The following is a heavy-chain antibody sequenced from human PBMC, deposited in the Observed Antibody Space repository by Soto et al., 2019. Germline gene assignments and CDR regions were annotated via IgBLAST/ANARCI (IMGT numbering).Heavy chain of an antibody. CDR3: AKGYEISPPIASGWYPNYYYGMDV. CDR1: GFAFNKYG. V-gene: IGHV3-30*18. Sequence: QVQLVESGGGVVQPGRSLRLSCAASGFAFNKYGVHWVRQAPGGGLEWVSLISFDGSDEWYADSVKGRFTISRDNSKNTLYLQMNSLRPEDTAVYYCAKGYEISPPIASGWYPNYYYGMDVWGQGTTVTVSS. D-gene: IGHD6-19*01. CDR2: ISFDGSDE. J-gene: IGHJ6*02.